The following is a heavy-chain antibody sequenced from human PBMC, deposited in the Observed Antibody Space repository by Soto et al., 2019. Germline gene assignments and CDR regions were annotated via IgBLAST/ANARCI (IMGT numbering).Heavy chain of an antibody. CDR2: FDPEDGET. V-gene: IGHV1-24*01. CDR3: ATNPSYYYDSSGYYYYYYGMDV. J-gene: IGHJ6*02. Sequence: EASVKVSCKVPGYTLTELSMHWVRQAPGKGLEWMGGFDPEDGETIYAQKFQGRVTMTEDTSTDTAYMELSSLRSEDTAVYYCATNPSYYYDSSGYYYYYYGMDVWGQGTTVTVSS. D-gene: IGHD3-22*01. CDR1: GYTLTELS.